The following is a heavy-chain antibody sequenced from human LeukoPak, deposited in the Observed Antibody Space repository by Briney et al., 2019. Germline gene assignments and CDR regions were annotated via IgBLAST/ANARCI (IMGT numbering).Heavy chain of an antibody. D-gene: IGHD3-10*01. CDR3: ARGFRHYYGSGSYFKPASGNWFDP. CDR1: GGSISGSSYY. CDR2: INHSGST. J-gene: IGHJ5*02. Sequence: SETLSLTCTVSGGSISGSSYYWSWIRQPPGKGLEWIGEINHSGSTNYNPSLKSRVTISVDTSKNQFSLKLSSVTAADTAVYYCARGFRHYYGSGSYFKPASGNWFDPWGQGTLVTVSS. V-gene: IGHV4-39*07.